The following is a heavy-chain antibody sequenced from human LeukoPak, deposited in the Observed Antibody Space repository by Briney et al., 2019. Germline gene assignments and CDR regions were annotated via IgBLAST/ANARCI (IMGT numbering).Heavy chain of an antibody. CDR3: ERGGDMSFSLS. V-gene: IGHV3-48*04. D-gene: IGHD2-15*01. CDR1: EFTFTSYA. Sequence: PGGSLRLSCAASEFTFTSYAMNWVRQAPGKGLEWVSYISSSGSTIYYADSVKGRFTISRDNAKNSLYLQMNSLRAEDTAVYYCERGGDMSFSLSWGQGTLVTVSS. J-gene: IGHJ5*02. CDR2: ISSSGSTI.